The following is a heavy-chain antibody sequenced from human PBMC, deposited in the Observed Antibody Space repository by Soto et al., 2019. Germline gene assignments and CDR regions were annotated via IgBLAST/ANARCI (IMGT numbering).Heavy chain of an antibody. CDR3: ARVPPGGYSGYDSAFDI. Sequence: GGSLSLSCPASGFTFKNYGMSWVHQAPGKGLEWVSGINWNGGSTGYADSVKGRFTISRDNAKNSLYLQMNSLRAEDTALYYCARVPPGGYSGYDSAFDIWGQGTMVTVSS. CDR2: INWNGGST. CDR1: GFTFKNYG. D-gene: IGHD5-12*01. J-gene: IGHJ3*02. V-gene: IGHV3-20*04.